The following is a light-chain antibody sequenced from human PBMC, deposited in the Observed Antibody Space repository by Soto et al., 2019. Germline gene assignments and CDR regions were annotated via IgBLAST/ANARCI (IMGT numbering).Light chain of an antibody. V-gene: IGLV3-1*01. CDR1: KLGDKY. CDR2: QDS. J-gene: IGLJ2*01. Sequence: ELTQPPSVSVSPGQTASITCSGDKLGDKYACWYQQKPGQSPVLVIYQDSKRPSGIPERFSGSNSGNTATLTISGTQAMDEADYYCQAWDSSTVVFGGGTQLTVL. CDR3: QAWDSSTVV.